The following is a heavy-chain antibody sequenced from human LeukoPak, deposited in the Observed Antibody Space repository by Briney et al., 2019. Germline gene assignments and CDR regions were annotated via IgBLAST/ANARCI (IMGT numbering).Heavy chain of an antibody. Sequence: GGSLRLSCAASGFTFSDYYMSWIRQAPGKGLEWVSAISGSGGSTYYADSVKGRFTISRDNSKNTLYLQMNSLRAEDTAVYYCAKPGQINKHYYFDYWGQGTLVTVSS. CDR1: GFTFSDYY. J-gene: IGHJ4*02. CDR3: AKPGQINKHYYFDY. CDR2: ISGSGGST. V-gene: IGHV3-23*01.